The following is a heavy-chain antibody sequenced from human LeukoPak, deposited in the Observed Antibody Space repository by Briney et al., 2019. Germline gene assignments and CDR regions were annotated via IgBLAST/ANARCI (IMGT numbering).Heavy chain of an antibody. CDR1: GFTFSSYA. CDR3: ARDGGDRFLDY. J-gene: IGHJ4*02. D-gene: IGHD2-15*01. V-gene: IGHV3-30-3*01. CDR2: ISYDGNNK. Sequence: GRSLRLSCAASGFTFSSYAMHWVRQAPGKGLEWVAVISYDGNNKYYADSVKGRFTISRDNSKNTLYLQMNSLRAEDTAVYYCARDGGDRFLDYWGQGTLVTVSS.